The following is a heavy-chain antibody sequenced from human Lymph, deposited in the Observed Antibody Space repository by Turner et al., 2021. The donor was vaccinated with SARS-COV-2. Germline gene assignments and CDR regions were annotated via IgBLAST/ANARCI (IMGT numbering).Heavy chain of an antibody. D-gene: IGHD2-15*01. V-gene: IGHV3-43*02. CDR2: ISGDGGGT. J-gene: IGHJ4*02. CDR1: GSTFDDYA. CDR3: AKDPGYCSGGSCYSRTYFDF. Sequence: GESGGGVVQPGGSLRLSCAASGSTFDDYAMHWVRQAPGKGLEWVSLISGDGGGTYYADSVKGRFTISRDNSKNSLSLQMNSLRAEDTALYYCAKDPGYCSGGSCYSRTYFDFWGQGTLVTVSA.